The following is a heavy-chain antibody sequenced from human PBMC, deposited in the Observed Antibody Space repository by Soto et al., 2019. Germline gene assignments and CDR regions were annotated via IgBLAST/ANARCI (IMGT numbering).Heavy chain of an antibody. J-gene: IGHJ2*01. CDR2: ISSSSSYI. CDR1: GFTFSSYS. Sequence: EVQLVESGGGLVKPGGSLRLSCAASGFTFSSYSMNWVRQAPGKGLEWVSSISSSSSYIYYADSVKGRFTISRDNAKNSLYLQMNSLRAEDTAVYYCARDLEVATPRGYWYFDLWGRGTLVTVSS. D-gene: IGHD5-12*01. CDR3: ARDLEVATPRGYWYFDL. V-gene: IGHV3-21*01.